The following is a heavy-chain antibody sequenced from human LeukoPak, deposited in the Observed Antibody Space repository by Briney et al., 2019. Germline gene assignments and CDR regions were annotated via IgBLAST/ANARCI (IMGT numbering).Heavy chain of an antibody. D-gene: IGHD3-22*01. Sequence: SETLSLTCTVSGGSISSSSYYWGWLRQPPGKGLEWIGSIYYSGRTYYNPSLKSRVTISVDTSKNQFSLKLSSVTAADTAVYYCARQGRYYDSGGYPDYWGQGTLVTVSS. CDR3: ARQGRYYDSGGYPDY. V-gene: IGHV4-39*01. CDR1: GGSISSSSYY. CDR2: IYYSGRT. J-gene: IGHJ4*02.